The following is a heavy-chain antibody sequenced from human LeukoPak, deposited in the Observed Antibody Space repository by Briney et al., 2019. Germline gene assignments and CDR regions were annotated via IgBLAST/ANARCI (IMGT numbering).Heavy chain of an antibody. Sequence: RGSLRLSCAASGFTFSNYTLHWVRQAPGKGLQWVAVISYDGSNKYYADSVKGRFTISRDNSKNRLYLQMNSLRAEDTAVYYCARDSAGNSGSYWGHDYWGQGTLVTVSS. CDR2: ISYDGSNK. CDR1: GFTFSNYT. V-gene: IGHV3-30-3*01. J-gene: IGHJ4*02. CDR3: ARDSAGNSGSYWGHDY. D-gene: IGHD1-26*01.